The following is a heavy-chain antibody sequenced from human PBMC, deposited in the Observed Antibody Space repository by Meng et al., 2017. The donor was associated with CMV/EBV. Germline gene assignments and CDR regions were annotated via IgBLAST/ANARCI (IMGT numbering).Heavy chain of an antibody. CDR2: IYYSGST. V-gene: IGHV4-39*07. CDR1: GGSVRSSSCY. CDR3: ARDSAVAGVVDY. Sequence: QLAASGTGWVTSSRTLSLTCPVSGGSVRSSSCYWGGIRQPPGKGLEWIGIIYYSGSTYHTPSLKSRVTISADTSKNQFSLKLSSVTAADTAVYYCARDSAVAGVVDYWGQGTLVTVSS. D-gene: IGHD6-19*01. J-gene: IGHJ4*02.